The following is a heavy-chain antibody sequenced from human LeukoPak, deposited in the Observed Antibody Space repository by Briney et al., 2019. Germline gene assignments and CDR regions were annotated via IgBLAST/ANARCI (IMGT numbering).Heavy chain of an antibody. Sequence: GGSLRLSCAASGFIFSNYGMHWVRQTPGMGLEWVTFIKYDGSEKDYADSVKGRFTISRDNSKSTLYLQMNSLRAEDTAVYYCARSGYYGSGITESGYFDYWGQGTLVTVSS. CDR2: IKYDGSEK. V-gene: IGHV3-33*01. CDR1: GFIFSNYG. D-gene: IGHD3-10*01. J-gene: IGHJ4*02. CDR3: ARSGYYGSGITESGYFDY.